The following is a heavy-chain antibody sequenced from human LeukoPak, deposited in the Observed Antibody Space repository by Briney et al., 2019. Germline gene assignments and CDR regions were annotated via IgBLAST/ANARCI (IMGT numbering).Heavy chain of an antibody. J-gene: IGHJ4*02. CDR3: ARRRGLGEFDY. CDR1: GFTFSSSA. CDR2: IRDSGAST. Sequence: GGSLRLSCAASGFTFSSSAMSWLRQAPGKGLEWVSAIRDSGASTYYADSVKGRFTISRDNSKNTLYLQINRLRAEDTAVYYCARRRGLGEFDYWGQGTLVTVSS. D-gene: IGHD6-19*01. V-gene: IGHV3-23*01.